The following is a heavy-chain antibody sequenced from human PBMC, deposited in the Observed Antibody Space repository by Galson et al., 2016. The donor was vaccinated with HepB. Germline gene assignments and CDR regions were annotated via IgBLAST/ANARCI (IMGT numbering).Heavy chain of an antibody. CDR3: VREATDSDEFMGWFDP. Sequence: SLRLSCAASGFNFGNYGMHWVHQAPGKGLEWVAVIWYDGSRKYNGDSVKGRFTISRDNSKDTLNLDMTNLGVADTAVYYCVREATDSDEFMGWFDPWGQGILVTVS. V-gene: IGHV3-33*01. CDR1: GFNFGNYG. J-gene: IGHJ5*02. CDR2: IWYDGSRK. D-gene: IGHD3-22*01.